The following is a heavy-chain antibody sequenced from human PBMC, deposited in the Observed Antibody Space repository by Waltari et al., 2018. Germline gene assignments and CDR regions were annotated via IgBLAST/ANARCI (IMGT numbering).Heavy chain of an antibody. CDR3: ARDLMAVTGPDAFDV. V-gene: IGHV4-59*01. D-gene: IGHD6-19*01. J-gene: IGHJ3*01. CDR2: IYYLGST. CDR1: GGSISNYY. Sequence: VQLQESGPGLVKPSETLSLTCTVSGGSISNYYWSWIRQPPGKGLEWIGYIYYLGSTNYNPSLKSRVTISVDTSKNQFSLKLSSVTAADTAVYYCARDLMAVTGPDAFDVWGQGTMVTVSS.